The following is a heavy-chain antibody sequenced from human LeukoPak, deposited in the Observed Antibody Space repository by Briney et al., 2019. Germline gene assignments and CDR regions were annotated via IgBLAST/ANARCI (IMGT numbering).Heavy chain of an antibody. D-gene: IGHD2-15*01. J-gene: IGHJ4*02. CDR2: IIPIFGTA. CDR3: ARERCSGGSCYFDY. Sequence: SVKVSCKASGGTFSSYAISWVQQAPGQGLEWMGGIIPIFGTANYAQKFQGRVTITADESTSTAYMELSSLRSEDTAVYYCARERCSGGSCYFDYWGQGTLVTVSS. CDR1: GGTFSSYA. V-gene: IGHV1-69*01.